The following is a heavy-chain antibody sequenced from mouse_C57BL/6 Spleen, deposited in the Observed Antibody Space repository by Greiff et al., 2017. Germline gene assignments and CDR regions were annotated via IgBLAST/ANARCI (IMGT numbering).Heavy chain of an antibody. CDR3: SNYGNGYPTH. CDR2: IDPSDSET. D-gene: IGHD2-2*01. Sequence: VQLQQPGAELVRPGSSVKLSCKASGYTFTSYWMHWVKQRPIQGLEWIGNIDPSDSETHYNQKFKDKATLTVDKSSSTAYMQLSSLTSEDSAVYYCSNYGNGYPTHWGQGTTLTVSS. CDR1: GYTFTSYW. J-gene: IGHJ2*01. V-gene: IGHV1-52*01.